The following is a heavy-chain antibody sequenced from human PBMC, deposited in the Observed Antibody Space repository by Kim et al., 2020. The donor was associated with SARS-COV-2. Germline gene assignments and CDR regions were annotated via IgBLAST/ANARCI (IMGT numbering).Heavy chain of an antibody. CDR3: AAGRHELVATDNWFDP. J-gene: IGHJ5*02. CDR2: IYHSGST. CDR1: GGSISSSNW. D-gene: IGHD6-6*01. V-gene: IGHV4-4*02. Sequence: SETLSLTCAVSGGSISSSNWWSWVRQPPGKGLEWIGEIYHSGSTNYNPSLKSRVTISVDKSKNQFSLKLSSVTAADTAVYYCAAGRHELVATDNWFDPWGQGTLVTVSS.